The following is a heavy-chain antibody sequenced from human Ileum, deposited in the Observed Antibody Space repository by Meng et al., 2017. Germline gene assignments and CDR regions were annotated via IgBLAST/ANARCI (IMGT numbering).Heavy chain of an antibody. Sequence: GESLKISCAASGFTFSNSVMTCVRQAPGKGLEWVSSVTGGGGTSYADSVKGRFNISSDNSKNTVYLQMNGLRADDTAIYYWANTYCSGGGCDRSTETWGQGTMVTVSS. CDR3: ANTYCSGGGCDRSTET. CDR1: GFTFSNSV. J-gene: IGHJ5*02. V-gene: IGHV3-23*01. D-gene: IGHD2-15*01. CDR2: VTGGGGT.